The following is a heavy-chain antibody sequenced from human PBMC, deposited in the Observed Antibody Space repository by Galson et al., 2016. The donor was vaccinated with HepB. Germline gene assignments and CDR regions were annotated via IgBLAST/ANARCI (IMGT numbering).Heavy chain of an antibody. CDR3: ARGRGGSFVDS. J-gene: IGHJ5*01. D-gene: IGHD1-26*01. Sequence: SLRLSCAASGFIFRDYYMSWIRQAPGKGLEWVSYISGPGTSTYYADSVKGRCTISRDNANNSLYLQIHSLRAEDTALYYCARGRGGSFVDSWGQGTLVSVSS. CDR2: ISGPGTST. V-gene: IGHV3-11*01. CDR1: GFIFRDYY.